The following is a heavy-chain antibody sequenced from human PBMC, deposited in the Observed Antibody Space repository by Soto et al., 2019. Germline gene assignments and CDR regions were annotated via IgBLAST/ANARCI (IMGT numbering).Heavy chain of an antibody. J-gene: IGHJ3*02. CDR3: ARVGGTTEAFDI. CDR2: INHSGGA. D-gene: IGHD1-7*01. CDR1: GGSFSGYY. V-gene: IGHV4-34*01. Sequence: QVQLQQWGAGLLKPSETLSLTCAVYGGSFSGYYWSWIRQPPGKGLEWIGEINHSGGANYNPSLKSRVTISVDTSKNQFSLKLSSVTAADTAVYYCARVGGTTEAFDIWGQGTMVTVSS.